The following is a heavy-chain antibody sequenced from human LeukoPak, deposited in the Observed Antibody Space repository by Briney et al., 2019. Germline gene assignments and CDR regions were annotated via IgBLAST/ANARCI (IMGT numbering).Heavy chain of an antibody. J-gene: IGHJ2*01. CDR1: GFTFSSYA. CDR3: ARGVYWYFDL. D-gene: IGHD3-3*01. V-gene: IGHV3-23*01. CDR2: TSGSGSST. Sequence: SGGSLRLSCAASGFTFSSYAMSWVRQAPGKGLEWVSTTSGSGSSTYYADSVKGRFTISRDNSKNTLYLQMNSLRAEDTAVYYCARGVYWYFDLWGRGTLVTVSS.